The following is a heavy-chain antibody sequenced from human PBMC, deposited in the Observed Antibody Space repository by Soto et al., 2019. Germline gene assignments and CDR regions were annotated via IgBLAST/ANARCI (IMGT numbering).Heavy chain of an antibody. V-gene: IGHV1-69*13. Sequence: VKVSCKASGGTFSSYSISWLRKAPGQGLEWMGGIIPIFGTANYAQKFQGRVTITADKSTSTAYMELSSLRSEDTAVYYCSRDRSQEQLDPPDYYYYGMDVWGQGTTVTVSS. CDR1: GGTFSSYS. CDR2: IIPIFGTA. D-gene: IGHD6-13*01. CDR3: SRDRSQEQLDPPDYYYYGMDV. J-gene: IGHJ6*02.